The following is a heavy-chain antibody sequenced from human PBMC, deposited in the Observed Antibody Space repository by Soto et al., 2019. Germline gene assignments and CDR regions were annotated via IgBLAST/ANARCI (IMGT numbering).Heavy chain of an antibody. J-gene: IGHJ4*02. CDR3: ARDSRDQWLVPTGFDY. D-gene: IGHD6-19*01. V-gene: IGHV4-59*01. CDR2: IYYSGST. CDR1: GGSISNYY. Sequence: SETLSLTSTASGGSISNYYWSCIRQPPGKGLEWIGYIYYSGSTNYNPSLKSRVTISVDTSKNQFSLKLSSVTAADTAVYYCARDSRDQWLVPTGFDYWGQGTLVTVS.